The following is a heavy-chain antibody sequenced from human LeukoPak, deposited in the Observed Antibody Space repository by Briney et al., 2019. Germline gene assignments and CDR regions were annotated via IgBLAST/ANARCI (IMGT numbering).Heavy chain of an antibody. J-gene: IGHJ6*04. Sequence: PGGSLRLSCAASGFTFSSYAMSWVRQAPGKGLEWVSAISGSGGSTYYADSVKGRFTISRDNSKNTLYLQMNSLRAEDTAVYYCAKSRNPTVTRLGYYYYGMDVWGKGTTVTVSS. CDR1: GFTFSSYA. D-gene: IGHD4-17*01. CDR2: ISGSGGST. V-gene: IGHV3-23*01. CDR3: AKSRNPTVTRLGYYYYGMDV.